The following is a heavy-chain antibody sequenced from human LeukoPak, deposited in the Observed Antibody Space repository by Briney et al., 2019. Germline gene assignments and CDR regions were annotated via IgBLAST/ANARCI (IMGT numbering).Heavy chain of an antibody. CDR3: AKDGGWDDTLTGYYYFDY. V-gene: IGHV3-23*01. J-gene: IGHJ4*02. CDR1: GFTFSSYA. Sequence: GGSLRLSCAASGFTFSSYAMSWVRQAPGKGLEWVSAISGSGGSTYYADSVKGRFTISRDNSKNTLYLQMNSLRADDTAVYYCAKDGGWDDTLTGYYYFDYWGQGTLVTVSS. CDR2: ISGSGGST. D-gene: IGHD3-9*01.